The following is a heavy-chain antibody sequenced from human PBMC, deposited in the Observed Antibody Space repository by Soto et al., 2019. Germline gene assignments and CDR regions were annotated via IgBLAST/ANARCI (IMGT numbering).Heavy chain of an antibody. CDR2: IYYPGLT. D-gene: IGHD6-13*01. CDR1: GDSISSGGLS. J-gene: IGHJ5*02. CDR3: ARGKRSKTASAGTGWFDP. V-gene: IGHV4-30-2*06. Sequence: QLPLQESGSGLLKPSQTLSLNCSVSGDSISSGGLSWNWLRQSPGRGLEWIGYIYYPGLTYYNPSLKSRVSMSLDTSENQVSLSLSSVTAADSAVYYCARGKRSKTASAGTGWFDPWGPGTLVTVSS.